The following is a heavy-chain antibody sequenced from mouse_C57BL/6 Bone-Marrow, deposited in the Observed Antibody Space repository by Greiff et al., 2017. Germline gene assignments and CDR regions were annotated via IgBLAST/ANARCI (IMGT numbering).Heavy chain of an antibody. CDR3: TPLFTTVDY. V-gene: IGHV6-3*01. CDR1: GFTFSNYW. Sequence: EVMLVESGGGLVQPGGSMKLSCVASGFTFSNYWMNWVRQSPEKGLEWVAQIRLKSDNYATHYAESVKGRFTISRDDSKSSVYLQMNNLRAEDTGIYYCTPLFTTVDYWGQGTTLTVSS. D-gene: IGHD1-1*01. CDR2: IRLKSDNYAT. J-gene: IGHJ2*01.